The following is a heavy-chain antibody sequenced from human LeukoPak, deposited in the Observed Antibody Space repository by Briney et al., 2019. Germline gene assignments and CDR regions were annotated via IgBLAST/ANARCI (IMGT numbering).Heavy chain of an antibody. D-gene: IGHD5-18*01. V-gene: IGHV1-69*04. CDR1: GGTFSSYA. Sequence: SVKVSCTASGGTFSSYAISWVRQAPGQGLEWMGRIIPILGIANYAQKFQGRVTITADKSTSTAYMELSSLRSEDTAVYYCARSLDTAMVALDYWGQGTLVTVSS. CDR2: IIPILGIA. J-gene: IGHJ4*02. CDR3: ARSLDTAMVALDY.